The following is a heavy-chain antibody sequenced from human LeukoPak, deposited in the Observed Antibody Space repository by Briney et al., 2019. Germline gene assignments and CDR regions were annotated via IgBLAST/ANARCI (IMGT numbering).Heavy chain of an antibody. CDR3: ARVSPREGGAHYYDSSGYLGD. J-gene: IGHJ4*02. V-gene: IGHV4-39*07. CDR2: IYYSGST. Sequence: PSETLSLTCTVSGGSISSSSYYWGWIRQPPGKGLEWIGSIYYSGSTYYNPSLKSRVTISVDTSKNQFSLKLSSVTAADTAVYYCARVSPREGGAHYYDSSGYLGDWGQGTLVTVSS. CDR1: GGSISSSSYY. D-gene: IGHD3-22*01.